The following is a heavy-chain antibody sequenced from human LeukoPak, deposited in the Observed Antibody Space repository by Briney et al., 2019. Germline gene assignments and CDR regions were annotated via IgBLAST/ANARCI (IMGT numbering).Heavy chain of an antibody. CDR1: GFTFSGSA. CDR3: TTYGGYAPGSDY. V-gene: IGHV3-73*01. J-gene: IGHJ4*02. D-gene: IGHD4-17*01. CDR2: IKSKAAIYAT. Sequence: GGSLRLSCAASGFTFSGSAIHWVRQASGKGLEWVGRIKSKAAIYATAYAASVKGRFTISRDDSENTAYLQVNSLKTEDTAVYYCTTYGGYAPGSDYWGQGTLVTVSS.